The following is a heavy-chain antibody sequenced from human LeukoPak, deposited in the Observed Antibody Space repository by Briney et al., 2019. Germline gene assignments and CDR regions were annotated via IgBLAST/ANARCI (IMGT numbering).Heavy chain of an antibody. CDR2: ISGSGDVT. V-gene: IGHV3-23*01. CDR3: AKFRARGAFDI. Sequence: GGSLRLSCAASGFTFTTCDMTWVLQAPGKGLEWVSSISGSGDVTYYADSVKGRFTISRDNSKNTLYLHMNSLRAEDTAVYFCAKFRARGAFDIWGQGTMVTVSS. CDR1: GFTFTTCD. J-gene: IGHJ3*02.